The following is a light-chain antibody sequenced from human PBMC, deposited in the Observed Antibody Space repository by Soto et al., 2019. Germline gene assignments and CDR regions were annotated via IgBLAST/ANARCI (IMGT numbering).Light chain of an antibody. Sequence: QSALTQPASVSGSPGQSITISCTGTSSDVGGYNYVSWYQQNPGKAPNLMIYEVSNRPSGVSNRFSGSKSGNTASLTISGLQTEDEADYYCSSYTSSSTPWVFGGGTKLTVL. J-gene: IGLJ3*02. CDR3: SSYTSSSTPWV. V-gene: IGLV2-14*01. CDR2: EVS. CDR1: SSDVGGYNY.